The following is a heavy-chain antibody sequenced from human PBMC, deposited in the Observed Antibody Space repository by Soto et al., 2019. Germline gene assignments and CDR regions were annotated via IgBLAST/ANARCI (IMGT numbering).Heavy chain of an antibody. D-gene: IGHD5-12*01. J-gene: IGHJ6*02. CDR1: GGTFSSYA. CDR2: IIPIFGTA. CDR3: ASGDGYNQYYYYYGMDV. Sequence: QVQLVQSGAEVKKPGSSVKVSYKASGGTFSSYAISWVRQAPGQGLEWMGGIIPIFGTANYAQKFQGRVTITADESTSTAYMELSSLRSEDTAVYYCASGDGYNQYYYYYGMDVWGQGTTVTVSS. V-gene: IGHV1-69*01.